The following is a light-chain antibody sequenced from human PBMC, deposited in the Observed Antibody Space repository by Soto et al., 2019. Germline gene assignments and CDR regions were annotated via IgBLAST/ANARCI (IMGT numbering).Light chain of an antibody. CDR3: QQRSNWPPYT. Sequence: EIVLTQSPATLSLSPGERATLSCRASESIRTFLAWYQQKPGQAPRLLIYGASNRATGIPARFSGSGSGADFSLTISSLEPEDFAVYYCQQRSNWPPYTFDQGTKLEIK. V-gene: IGKV3-11*01. CDR1: ESIRTF. CDR2: GAS. J-gene: IGKJ2*01.